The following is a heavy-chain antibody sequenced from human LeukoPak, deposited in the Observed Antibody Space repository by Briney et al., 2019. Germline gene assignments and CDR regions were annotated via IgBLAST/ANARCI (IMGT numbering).Heavy chain of an antibody. D-gene: IGHD3-16*01. V-gene: IGHV4-34*01. CDR2: INHSGST. Sequence: SETLSLTCAVYGGSFSGYYWSWIRQPPGKGLEWIGEINHSGSTNYNPSLKSRVTISVDTSKNQFSLKLSSVTAADTAVYYCARGPQIGGRDALDIWGQGTMVTVSS. J-gene: IGHJ3*02. CDR1: GGSFSGYY. CDR3: ARGPQIGGRDALDI.